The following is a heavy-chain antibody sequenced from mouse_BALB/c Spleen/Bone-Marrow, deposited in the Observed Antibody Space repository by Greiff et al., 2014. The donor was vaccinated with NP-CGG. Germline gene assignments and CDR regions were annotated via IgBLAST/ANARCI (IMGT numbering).Heavy chain of an antibody. Sequence: QVQLQQPGAELVRPGTSVKISCKASGYTFTNYWLSWVKQRPGHGLGWIGDIYPGGGYTNFNERFKGKATLTADTSSSTAYMQLSSLTSEDSAVYFCAREEYGNYDRFIDYWGQGTTLTVSS. J-gene: IGHJ2*01. D-gene: IGHD2-10*02. CDR1: GYTFTNYW. CDR2: IYPGGGYT. CDR3: AREEYGNYDRFIDY. V-gene: IGHV1-63*02.